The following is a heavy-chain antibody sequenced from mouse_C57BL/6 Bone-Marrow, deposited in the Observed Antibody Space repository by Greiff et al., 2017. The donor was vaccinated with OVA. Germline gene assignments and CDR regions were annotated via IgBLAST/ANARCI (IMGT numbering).Heavy chain of an antibody. CDR1: GFNIKNTY. J-gene: IGHJ4*01. CDR3: VRRNDYDREAMDY. D-gene: IGHD2-4*01. CDR2: IDPANGNT. Sequence: EVQLQQSVAELVRPGASVKLSCTASGFNIKNTYMHWVKQRPEQGLEWIGRIDPANGNTKYAPKFQGKATITADTSSNTAYLQLSSLTSEDTAIYYGVRRNDYDREAMDYWGQGTTVTVSS. V-gene: IGHV14-3*01.